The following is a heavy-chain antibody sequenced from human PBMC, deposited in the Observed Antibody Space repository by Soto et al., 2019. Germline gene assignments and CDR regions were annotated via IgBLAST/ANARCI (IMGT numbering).Heavy chain of an antibody. V-gene: IGHV3-7*01. J-gene: IGHJ4*02. CDR2: IKHDGSDR. Sequence: GGSLRLSCTASVFTLNTYWMTWVRQAPGKWLEWLASIKHDGSDRXXVDSVEGRXIASRYNSKNSXFLQRXSLRAEDTAVYYCARGWGYYLDLWDQGTLVTVSS. CDR1: VFTLNTYW. CDR3: ARGWGYYLDL. D-gene: IGHD2-21*01.